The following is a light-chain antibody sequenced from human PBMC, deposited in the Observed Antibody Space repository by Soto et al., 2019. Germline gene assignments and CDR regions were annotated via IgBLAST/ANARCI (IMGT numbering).Light chain of an antibody. J-gene: IGLJ1*01. Sequence: QSVLTQPRSVSGSPGQSVTVSCIGTSSDVGDYNSVSWYQQHPGKAPKLMIYDVSKRPSGVPDRFSGSKSGNTASLTISGLQAEDEADYYCQSYDSSLINYVFGTGTKVTVL. CDR3: QSYDSSLINYV. CDR1: SSDVGDYNS. V-gene: IGLV2-11*01. CDR2: DVS.